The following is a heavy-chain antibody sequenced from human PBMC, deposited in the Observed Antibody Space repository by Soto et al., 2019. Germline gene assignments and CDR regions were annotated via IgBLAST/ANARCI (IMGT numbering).Heavy chain of an antibody. D-gene: IGHD2-2*02. CDR2: INPSGGST. CDR3: ARGDIVVVPAAISYYYYMDV. Sequence: ASVKVSCKASGYTFTSYYMHWVRQAPGQGLEWMGIINPSGGSTSYAQKFQGRVTMTRDTSTSTVYMELSSLRSEDTAVYYCARGDIVVVPAAISYYYYMDVWGKGTTVTVSS. J-gene: IGHJ6*03. V-gene: IGHV1-46*03. CDR1: GYTFTSYY.